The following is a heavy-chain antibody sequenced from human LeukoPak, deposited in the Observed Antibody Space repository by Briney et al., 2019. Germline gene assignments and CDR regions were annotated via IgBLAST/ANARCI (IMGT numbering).Heavy chain of an antibody. CDR3: AGQSHYGSGSAWYY. CDR2: IYTSGST. J-gene: IGHJ4*02. Sequence: SQTLSLTCTVSGGSISSGSYYWSWIRQPAGKGLEWIGRIYTSGSTNYNPSLKSRVTISVDTSKNQFSLKLSSVTAADTAVYYCAGQSHYGSGSAWYYWGQGTLVTVSS. D-gene: IGHD3-10*01. CDR1: GGSISSGSYY. V-gene: IGHV4-61*02.